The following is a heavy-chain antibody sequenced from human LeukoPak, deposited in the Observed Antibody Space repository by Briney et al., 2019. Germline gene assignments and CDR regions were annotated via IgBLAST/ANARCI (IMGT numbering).Heavy chain of an antibody. V-gene: IGHV3-33*01. CDR1: GFTFSSYG. Sequence: GGSLRLSCAASGFTFSSYGMHWVRQAPGKGLEWVAVIWYDGSNKYYADSVMGRFTISRDNSKNTLYLQMNSLRAEDTAVYYCARDNMVRGVIIAGIDYWGQGTLVTVSS. CDR2: IWYDGSNK. J-gene: IGHJ4*02. CDR3: ARDNMVRGVIIAGIDY. D-gene: IGHD3-10*01.